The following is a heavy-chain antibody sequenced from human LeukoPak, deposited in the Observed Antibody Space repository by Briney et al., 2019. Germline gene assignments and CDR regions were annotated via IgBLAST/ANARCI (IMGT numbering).Heavy chain of an antibody. D-gene: IGHD1-26*01. Sequence: SETLSLTCTVSGGSISSRNYYWGWIRQPPGKGLEWIGSIYYSGSTYYNPSLKSRVTISVDTSKNQFSLKLNSVTAADTAVYYCARLWGLRIGDYWGQGTLVTVSS. CDR3: ARLWGLRIGDY. V-gene: IGHV4-39*01. CDR1: GGSISSRNYY. J-gene: IGHJ4*02. CDR2: IYYSGST.